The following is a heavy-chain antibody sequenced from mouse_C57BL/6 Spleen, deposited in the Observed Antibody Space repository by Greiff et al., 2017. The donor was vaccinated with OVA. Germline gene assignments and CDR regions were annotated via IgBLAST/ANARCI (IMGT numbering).Heavy chain of an antibody. Sequence: QVQLQQSGPGLVQPSQSLSITCTVSGFSLTSYGVHWVRQSPGKGLEWLGVIWSGGSTDYNAAFISRLSISKDNSKSQVFFKMNSLQADDTAIYYCARRGVYYYGSSSGWYFDVWGTGTTVTVSS. CDR2: IWSGGST. V-gene: IGHV2-2*01. D-gene: IGHD1-1*01. J-gene: IGHJ1*03. CDR3: ARRGVYYYGSSSGWYFDV. CDR1: GFSLTSYG.